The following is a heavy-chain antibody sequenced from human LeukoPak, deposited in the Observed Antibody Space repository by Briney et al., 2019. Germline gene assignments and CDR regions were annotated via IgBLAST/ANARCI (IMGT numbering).Heavy chain of an antibody. CDR3: TRVLRLGELSSIDY. CDR2: IRSKAYGGTT. V-gene: IGHV3-49*04. J-gene: IGHJ4*02. CDR1: GFTFSSYE. Sequence: GSLRLSCAASGFTFSSYEMNWVRQAPGKGLEWVGFIRSKAYGGTTEYAASVKGRFTISRDDSKSIAYLQMNSLKTEDTAVYYCTRVLRLGELSSIDYWGQGTLVTVSS. D-gene: IGHD3-16*02.